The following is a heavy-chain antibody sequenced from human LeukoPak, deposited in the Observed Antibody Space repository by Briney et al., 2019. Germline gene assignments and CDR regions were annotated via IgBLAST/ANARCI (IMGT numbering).Heavy chain of an antibody. CDR2: IFYSGTT. V-gene: IGHV4-39*01. Sequence: SETLSLTCTVSGDSISSSSYYWGWIRQPPGKGLEWIGSIFYSGTTYYNPSLRSRVTISVDSSKNQFSLELSSVTAADTAVYYCARQWKDFDFWGQGTLVTVSS. CDR1: GDSISSSSYY. J-gene: IGHJ4*02. CDR3: ARQWKDFDF. D-gene: IGHD1-1*01.